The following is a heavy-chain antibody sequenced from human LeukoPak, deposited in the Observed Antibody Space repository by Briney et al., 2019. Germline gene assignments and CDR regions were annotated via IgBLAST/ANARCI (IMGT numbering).Heavy chain of an antibody. J-gene: IGHJ5*02. CDR1: GGSISSSSYY. V-gene: IGHV4-39*01. Sequence: SETLSLTCTVSGGSISSSSYYWGWIRQPPGKGLEWIGSIYYSGSTYYNPSLKSRVTISVDTSKNQSSLKLSSVTAADTAVYYCARAFSSSWLTFDPWGQGTLVTVSS. CDR2: IYYSGST. D-gene: IGHD6-13*01. CDR3: ARAFSSSWLTFDP.